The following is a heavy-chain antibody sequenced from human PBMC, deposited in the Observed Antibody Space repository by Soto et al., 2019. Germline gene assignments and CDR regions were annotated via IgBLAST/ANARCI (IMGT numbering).Heavy chain of an antibody. J-gene: IGHJ5*02. Sequence: NPSETLSLTCTVSGGSISSDNWWNWVRQPPGKGLEWIGEIYHSGGTNYNPSLKSRVTISVDKSKNQFSLNLSSVTAADTAVYYCARGAYGSGPWGQGTLVTVSS. D-gene: IGHD3-10*01. CDR3: ARGAYGSGP. CDR2: IYHSGGT. CDR1: GGSISSDNW. V-gene: IGHV4-4*02.